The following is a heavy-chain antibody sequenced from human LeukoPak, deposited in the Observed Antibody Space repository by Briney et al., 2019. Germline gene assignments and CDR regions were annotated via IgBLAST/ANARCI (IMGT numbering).Heavy chain of an antibody. CDR3: ARVYYYYYYMDV. CDR1: GGSISSYY. V-gene: IGHV4-59*01. CDR2: IHYSGST. Sequence: SETLSLTCTVSGGSISSYYWSWLRQPPGKGLEWLGYIHYSGSTNYDASLKRRVTISVDTSKNQFSLKLSSVTAADTAVYYCARVYYYYYYMDVWGKGTTVTVSS. J-gene: IGHJ6*03.